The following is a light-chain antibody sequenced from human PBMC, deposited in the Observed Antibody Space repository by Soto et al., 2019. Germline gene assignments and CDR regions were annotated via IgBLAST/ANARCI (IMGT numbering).Light chain of an antibody. CDR3: QSYDSSNHVV. CDR1: SGSIASNY. Sequence: NFMLTQPHSVSESPGKTVTISCTRSSGSIASNYVQWYQQRPGSAPTTVIYEDNQRPSGVPDRFSGSIDSSSNSASLTISGLKTEDEADYYCQSYDSSNHVVFGGVPKLTVL. J-gene: IGLJ2*01. V-gene: IGLV6-57*04. CDR2: EDN.